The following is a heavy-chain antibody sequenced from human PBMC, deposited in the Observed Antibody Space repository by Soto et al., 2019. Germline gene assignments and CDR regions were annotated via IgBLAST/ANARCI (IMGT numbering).Heavy chain of an antibody. J-gene: IGHJ5*02. CDR3: ARVPEGYFNWFDP. D-gene: IGHD3-9*01. V-gene: IGHV3-30-3*01. CDR1: GFTFSSYA. Sequence: GGSLRLSCAASGFTFSSYAMHWVRQAPGKGLEWVAVISYDGSNKYYADSVKGRFTISRDNSKNTLYLQMNSLRAEDTAVYYCARVPEGYFNWFDPWGQGTLVTVSS. CDR2: ISYDGSNK.